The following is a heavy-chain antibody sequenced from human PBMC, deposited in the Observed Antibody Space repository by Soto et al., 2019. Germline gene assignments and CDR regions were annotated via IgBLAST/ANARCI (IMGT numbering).Heavy chain of an antibody. CDR1: GFTFSSYA. J-gene: IGHJ4*02. CDR2: ISSNGVST. V-gene: IGHV3-64D*06. Sequence: PVGSLRLSCSVFGFTFSSYAMHWVRQAPGKGLQYVSSISSNGVSTYYADSVKGRLTISRDNSKNTLYLQMSSLRVEDTAVYYCVKDRYVDYLGQGTLVTVSS. CDR3: VKDRYVDY.